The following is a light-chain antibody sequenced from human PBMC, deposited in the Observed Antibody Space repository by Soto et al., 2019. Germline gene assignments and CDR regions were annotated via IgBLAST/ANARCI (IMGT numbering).Light chain of an antibody. J-gene: IGLJ1*01. CDR1: SRDIGDNSY. V-gene: IGLV2-14*03. CDR3: TSXXXRTNXYV. Sequence: QSVLTQPASVSGSPGQSITISCTGTSRDIGDNSYVSWYQQYPGTAPKLIIYDATNRPSGVSDRFSGSKSGNTASLTISGXQXEDXXDYYCTSXXXRTNXYVFGSGTKVTV. CDR2: DAT.